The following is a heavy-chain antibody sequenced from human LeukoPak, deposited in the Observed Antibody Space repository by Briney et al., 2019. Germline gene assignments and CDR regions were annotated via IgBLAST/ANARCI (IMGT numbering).Heavy chain of an antibody. CDR2: ISAYNGNT. J-gene: IGHJ6*02. Sequence: ASVKVSCKASGYTFTTYGINWVRQAPGQGLEWMGWISAYNGNTNYAQKLQGRVTMTTDTSTSTAYMELRSLRSDDTAIYYCARVSCRINCSYYYGMDVWGQGTTVTVSS. V-gene: IGHV1-18*01. D-gene: IGHD2-2*01. CDR3: ARVSCRINCSYYYGMDV. CDR1: GYTFTTYG.